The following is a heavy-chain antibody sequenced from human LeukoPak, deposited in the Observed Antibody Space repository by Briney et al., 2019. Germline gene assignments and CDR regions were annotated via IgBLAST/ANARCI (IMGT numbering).Heavy chain of an antibody. CDR1: GGSISSYS. D-gene: IGHD6-6*01. V-gene: IGHV4-59*01. CDR2: IYYSGTT. J-gene: IGHJ4*02. Sequence: PSETLSLTCTVSGGSISSYSCSWIRQPPGKGLEWIGDIYYSGTTNYNPSLKSRVTLSVDTSKNQFSLKLTSVTAADTAVYYCASALPNFYSSSSGYLDYWGQGTLVTVSS. CDR3: ASALPNFYSSSSGYLDY.